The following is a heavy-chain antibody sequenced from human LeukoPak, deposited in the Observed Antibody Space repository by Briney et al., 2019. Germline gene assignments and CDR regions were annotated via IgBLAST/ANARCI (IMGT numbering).Heavy chain of an antibody. CDR3: ARLPRFYYGSGSYSYYFDY. CDR1: GGSISSYY. J-gene: IGHJ4*02. V-gene: IGHV4-59*08. Sequence: PSESLSLTCTVSGGSISSYYWSWIRQPPGNGLEWIGYIYYSGSTNYNPSLKSRVTISVDTSKNQFSLKLSSVTAADTAVYYCARLPRFYYGSGSYSYYFDYWGQGTLVTVSS. CDR2: IYYSGST. D-gene: IGHD3-10*01.